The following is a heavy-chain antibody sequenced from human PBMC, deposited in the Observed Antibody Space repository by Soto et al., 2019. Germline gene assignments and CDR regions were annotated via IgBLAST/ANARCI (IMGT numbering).Heavy chain of an antibody. CDR2: INPNSGGT. J-gene: IGHJ4*02. CDR1: GYTFTGYY. D-gene: IGHD5-18*01. V-gene: IGHV1-2*04. CDR3: ARVRGYSYGLDY. Sequence: ASVKVSCKASGYTFTGYYMHWVRQAPGQGLEWMGWINPNSGGTNYAQKFQGWVTMTRGTSTSTVYMELSSLRSEDTAVYYCARVRGYSYGLDYWGQGTLVTVSS.